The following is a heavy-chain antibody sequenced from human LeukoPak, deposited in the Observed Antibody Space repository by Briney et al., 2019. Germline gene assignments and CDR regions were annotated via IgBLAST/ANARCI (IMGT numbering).Heavy chain of an antibody. Sequence: SETLSLTCTVSGYSISSGYYWGWIRQPPGKGLEWIGSIYHSGSTYYNPSLKSRVTISVDTSKNQFSLKLSSVTAADTAVYYCARTEMVRGVNDYWGQGTLVTVSS. D-gene: IGHD3-10*01. J-gene: IGHJ4*02. CDR3: ARTEMVRGVNDY. CDR1: GYSISSGYY. CDR2: IYHSGST. V-gene: IGHV4-38-2*02.